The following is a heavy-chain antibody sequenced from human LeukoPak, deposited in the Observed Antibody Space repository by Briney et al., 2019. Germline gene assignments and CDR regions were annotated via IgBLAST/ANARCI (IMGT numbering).Heavy chain of an antibody. V-gene: IGHV3-23*01. J-gene: IGHJ3*02. CDR1: GFTFSSYA. CDR3: AKGFGCWFYDAFDI. D-gene: IGHD3-10*01. Sequence: GGSLRLSCVASGFTFSSYAMSWVRQAPGKGLEWVSAISSSGDNTYYADSVKGRFTFSRDNSRNTLYLQMNSLTAEDTALYYCAKGFGCWFYDAFDIWGQGTMVTVSS. CDR2: ISSSGDNT.